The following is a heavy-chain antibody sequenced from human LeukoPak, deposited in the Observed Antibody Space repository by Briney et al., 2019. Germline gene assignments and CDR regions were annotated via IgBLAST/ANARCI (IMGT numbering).Heavy chain of an antibody. Sequence: GASVKVFCKASGYSFNRYGISWVRQAPGQGLEWMAWISAYNGNTNYAQKFQGRVTMTTDTSSSTAYMELRSLRYEDTALYYCARVRYCTSTSCYGPEDDAFDIWGQGTMVTVSS. V-gene: IGHV1-18*01. J-gene: IGHJ3*02. CDR1: GYSFNRYG. CDR3: ARVRYCTSTSCYGPEDDAFDI. D-gene: IGHD2-2*01. CDR2: ISAYNGNT.